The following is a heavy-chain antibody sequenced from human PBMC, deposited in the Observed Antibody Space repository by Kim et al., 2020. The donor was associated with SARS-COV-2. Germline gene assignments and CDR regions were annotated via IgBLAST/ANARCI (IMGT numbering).Heavy chain of an antibody. D-gene: IGHD3-10*01. CDR3: AKDLMGYAGFGEFVSYYYYVMDV. Sequence: GGSLRLSCAASGFTFSSYAMSWVRQAPGKGLEWVSAISGSGGSTYYADSVKGRFTISRDNSKNTLYLQMNSLRAEDTAVYYCAKDLMGYAGFGEFVSYYYYVMDVWGQGTTVTVSS. CDR1: GFTFSSYA. V-gene: IGHV3-23*01. CDR2: ISGSGGST. J-gene: IGHJ6*02.